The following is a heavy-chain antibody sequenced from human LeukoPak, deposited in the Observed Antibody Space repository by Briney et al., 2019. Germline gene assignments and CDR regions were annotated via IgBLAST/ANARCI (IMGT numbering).Heavy chain of an antibody. Sequence: GGSLRLSCAASGFTFSSYSINWVRQAPGKGLEWVSGISWNSNTIGYADSVKGRFTISRDNAKNSLYLQMNSLRPEDTALYYCAKDAGGYYYYYMGVWGKGTTVTISS. V-gene: IGHV3-9*01. D-gene: IGHD1-26*01. CDR3: AKDAGGYYYYYMGV. CDR2: ISWNSNTI. CDR1: GFTFSSYS. J-gene: IGHJ6*03.